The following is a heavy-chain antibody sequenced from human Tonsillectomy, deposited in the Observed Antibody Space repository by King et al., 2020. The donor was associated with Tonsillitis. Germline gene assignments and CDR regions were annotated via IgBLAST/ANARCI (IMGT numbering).Heavy chain of an antibody. J-gene: IGHJ4*02. CDR3: AVLQWLPPNY. V-gene: IGHV4-31*03. CDR2: IFYRGST. CDR1: GDSISSGGPY. Sequence: VQLQESGPGLVKPSQTLSLTCTVSGDSISSGGPYWNWIRHHPRKVLEWIGYIFYRGSTHYNTSLKSRVTISLDASNNQFSLRLSSVTAADTAVYYCAVLQWLPPNYWGQGTLVTVSS. D-gene: IGHD6-19*01.